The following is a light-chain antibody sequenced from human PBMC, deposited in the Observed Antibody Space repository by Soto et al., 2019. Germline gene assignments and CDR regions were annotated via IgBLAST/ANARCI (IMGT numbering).Light chain of an antibody. CDR3: QQYRTSPPTWT. J-gene: IGKJ1*01. CDR2: SSS. CDR1: QSVSSTY. Sequence: EIVLIQSPATLSLSPGDRATLSCRASQSVSSTYLAWYQQRPGQAPRLLIYSSSSRASGIPDRFSGSGSGTDFTLTISRLEPEDFAVYYCQQYRTSPPTWTFGQGTKVDIK. V-gene: IGKV3-20*01.